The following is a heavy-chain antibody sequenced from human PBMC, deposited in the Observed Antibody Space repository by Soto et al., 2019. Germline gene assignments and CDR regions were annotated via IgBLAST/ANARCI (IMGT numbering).Heavy chain of an antibody. CDR2: INAGNTNT. Sequence: ASVKVSCKASGFTFTGYAMDWVRQAPGQRLEWMGWINAGNTNTKYSQKFQGRVTITRDTSATTAYMELSSLRSEDTALYYCAREGGWYVDYWGQGTLVTVSS. CDR3: AREGGWYVDY. V-gene: IGHV1-3*01. D-gene: IGHD6-19*01. J-gene: IGHJ4*02. CDR1: GFTFTGYA.